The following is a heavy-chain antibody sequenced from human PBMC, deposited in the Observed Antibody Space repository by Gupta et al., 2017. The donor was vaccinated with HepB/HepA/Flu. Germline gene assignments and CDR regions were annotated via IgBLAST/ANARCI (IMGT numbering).Heavy chain of an antibody. D-gene: IGHD2-21*02. CDR3: ARHKVVTATHTVGYFDY. V-gene: IGHV2-70*15. CDR1: GFSLSTSGMC. CDR2: IDWDDDK. J-gene: IGHJ4*02. Sequence: QVTLRESGPALVKPTQTLTLTCTFSGFSLSTSGMCVSWIRQPPGKALEWLARIDWDDDKYYSTSLKSRLSISKDTSKNQVVLTMTNMDPVDTATYYCARHKVVTATHTVGYFDYWGQGTLVTVSS.